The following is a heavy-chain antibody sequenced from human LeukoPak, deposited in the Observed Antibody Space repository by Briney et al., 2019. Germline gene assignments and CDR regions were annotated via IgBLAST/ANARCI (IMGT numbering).Heavy chain of an antibody. V-gene: IGHV1-69*13. CDR1: GGTFSSYA. J-gene: IGHJ4*02. D-gene: IGHD4-23*01. CDR2: IIPIFGTA. Sequence: SVKVSCKASGGTFSSYAISWVRQAPGQGLEWMGGIIPIFGTANYAQKFQGRVTITADESTSTAYMELSSLRSEDTAVYYCARDAPPDYGGNTHPPPFDYWGQGTLVAVSS. CDR3: ARDAPPDYGGNTHPPPFDY.